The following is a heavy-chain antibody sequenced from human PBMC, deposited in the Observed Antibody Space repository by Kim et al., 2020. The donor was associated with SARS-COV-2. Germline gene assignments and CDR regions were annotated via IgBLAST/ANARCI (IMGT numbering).Heavy chain of an antibody. CDR2: MSGTDGTT. J-gene: IGHJ4*02. D-gene: IGHD6-19*01. Sequence: GGSLRLSCVASGFTFSSYVMAWVRQVPGNGLEWISVMSGTDGTTYYADSVKGRFTISRDNSRNTVYLQMSILEAEDTAVYYCAKGDKSSGRYYFDFWGQGTLVTVSS. CDR3: AKGDKSSGRYYFDF. CDR1: GFTFSSYV. V-gene: IGHV3-23*01.